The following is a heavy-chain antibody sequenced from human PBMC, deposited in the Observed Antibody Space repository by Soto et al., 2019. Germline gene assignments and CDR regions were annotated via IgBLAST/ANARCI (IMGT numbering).Heavy chain of an antibody. Sequence: EASVKVSCKASGYTFTSYYMHWVRQAPGQGLEWMGIINPSGGSTSYAQKFQGRVTMTRDTSTSTAYMELSSLRSEDTAVYYCARAGLASSGSYYYYGMDVWGQGTTVTVSS. J-gene: IGHJ6*02. CDR1: GYTFTSYY. CDR3: ARAGLASSGSYYYYGMDV. V-gene: IGHV1-46*01. CDR2: INPSGGST. D-gene: IGHD6-13*01.